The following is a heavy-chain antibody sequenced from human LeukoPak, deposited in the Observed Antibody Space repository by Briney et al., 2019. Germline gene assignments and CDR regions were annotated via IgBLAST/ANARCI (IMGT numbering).Heavy chain of an antibody. CDR3: AKDPYGDYDTEGDY. J-gene: IGHJ4*02. CDR1: GFTFSSYA. V-gene: IGHV3-23*01. Sequence: GGSLRLSCAASGFTFSSYAMSWVRQAPGKGLEWVSAISGSGGSTYYADSVKGRFTISRDNSKNTLYLQMNSLRTEDTAVYYCAKDPYGDYDTEGDYWGQGTLVTVSS. D-gene: IGHD4-17*01. CDR2: ISGSGGST.